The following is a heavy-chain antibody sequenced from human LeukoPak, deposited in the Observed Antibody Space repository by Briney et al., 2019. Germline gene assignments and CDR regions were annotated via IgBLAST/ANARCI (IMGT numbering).Heavy chain of an antibody. CDR2: INRSGST. CDR3: ARGGHYYDSSGYERAFDY. J-gene: IGHJ4*02. D-gene: IGHD3-22*01. Sequence: SETLSLTCAVYGGSFSGYYWSWIRQPPGKGLEWIGEINRSGSTNYNPSLKSRVTISVDTSKNQFSLKLSSVTAADTAVYYCARGGHYYDSSGYERAFDYWGQGTLVTVSS. CDR1: GGSFSGYY. V-gene: IGHV4-34*01.